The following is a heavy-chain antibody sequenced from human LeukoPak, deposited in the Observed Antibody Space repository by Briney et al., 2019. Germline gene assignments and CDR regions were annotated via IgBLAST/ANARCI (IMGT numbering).Heavy chain of an antibody. CDR3: ASGRLRYFDWRDYYYYGMDV. J-gene: IGHJ6*02. V-gene: IGHV4-39*07. CDR1: GGSISSSSYY. D-gene: IGHD3-9*01. Sequence: PSETLSLTCTVSGGSISSSSYYWGWIRQPPGKGLEWIGSIYYSGSTYYNPSLKSRVTISVDTSKNQFSLKLSSVTAADTAVYYCASGRLRYFDWRDYYYYGMDVWGQGTTVTVSS. CDR2: IYYSGST.